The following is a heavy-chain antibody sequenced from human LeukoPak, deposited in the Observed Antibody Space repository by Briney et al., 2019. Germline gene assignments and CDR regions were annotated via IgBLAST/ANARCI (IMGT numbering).Heavy chain of an antibody. Sequence: GGCLRLSCAASGFTFSDYYMSWIRQAPGKGLEWVSYISSSGSTIYYADSVKGRFTISRDNAKNSLYLQMNSLRAEDTAVYYCAREAYYYDSSGYYFDYWGQGTLVTVSS. D-gene: IGHD3-22*01. CDR3: AREAYYYDSSGYYFDY. CDR2: ISSSGSTI. J-gene: IGHJ4*02. V-gene: IGHV3-11*01. CDR1: GFTFSDYY.